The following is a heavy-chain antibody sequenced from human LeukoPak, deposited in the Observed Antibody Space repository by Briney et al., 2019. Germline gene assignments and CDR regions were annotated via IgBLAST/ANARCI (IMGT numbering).Heavy chain of an antibody. CDR2: ITNKATSYTT. D-gene: IGHD3-9*01. V-gene: IGHV3-72*01. CDR1: GFTFSDQY. J-gene: IGHJ4*02. CDR3: TRCEQRYYDI. Sequence: GGSLRLSCAASGFTFSDQYMDWVRQAPGKGLEWVGRITNKATSYTTEYAASVTGRFTISRDDSKNSLYLQMDSLKTEDSAVYYCTRCEQRYYDIWGQGTLVTVSS.